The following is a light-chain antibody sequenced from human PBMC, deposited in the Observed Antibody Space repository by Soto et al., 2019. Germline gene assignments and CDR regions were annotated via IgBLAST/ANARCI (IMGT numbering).Light chain of an antibody. Sequence: EIVLTQSPGTLSLSPGERATLSCRASQSVSSSFLAWYQQKPGQAPRLLIYGASTRATGIPNRFSGSGSGTDFALTISRLEPEDFAGYYCQQDETCPRTFGQATKVKIK. V-gene: IGKV3-20*01. CDR3: QQDETCPRT. CDR2: GAS. CDR1: QSVSSSF. J-gene: IGKJ1*01.